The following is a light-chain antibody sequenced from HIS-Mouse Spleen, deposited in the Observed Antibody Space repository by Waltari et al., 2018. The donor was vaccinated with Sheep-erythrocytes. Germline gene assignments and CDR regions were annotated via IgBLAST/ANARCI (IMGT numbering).Light chain of an antibody. CDR3: CSYAGSYTYV. CDR1: SSDDGGYHY. J-gene: IGLJ1*01. CDR2: DVS. Sequence: QSALTQPRSVSGSPGQSVTIPCPGTSSDDGGYHYVSWYQQHPGKAPKLMIYDVSKRPSGVPDRFSGSKSGNTASLTISGLQAEDEADYYCCSYAGSYTYVFGTGTKVTVL. V-gene: IGLV2-11*01.